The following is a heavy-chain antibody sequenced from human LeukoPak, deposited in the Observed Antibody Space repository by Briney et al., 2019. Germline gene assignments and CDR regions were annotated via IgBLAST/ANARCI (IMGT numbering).Heavy chain of an antibody. J-gene: IGHJ5*02. CDR1: GLTFSSYA. CDR2: ISGSGEST. V-gene: IGHV3-23*01. D-gene: IGHD6-6*01. Sequence: PGGSLRLSRTASGLTFSSYAMNWVRQAPGKGLEWVSAISGSGESTYYADSVKGRFTISRENSKSTLYLQMNSLRAEDTALYYCAKARGYSSSSDNNWFDPWGQGTLVTVSS. CDR3: AKARGYSSSSDNNWFDP.